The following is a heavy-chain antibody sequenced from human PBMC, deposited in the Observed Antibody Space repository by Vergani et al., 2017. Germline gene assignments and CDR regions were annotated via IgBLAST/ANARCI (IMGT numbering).Heavy chain of an antibody. J-gene: IGHJ6*03. CDR1: GGPISSYY. Sequence: QVQLQESGPGLVKPSETLSLTCTVSGGPISSYYWSWIRQPPGKGLEWIGYIYYSGSTNYNPSLKSRVTISVDTSKNQFSLKLSSVTAADTAVYYCARANLLPAAIEHYYYYMDVWGKGTTVTVSS. V-gene: IGHV4-59*01. CDR2: IYYSGST. CDR3: ARANLLPAAIEHYYYYMDV. D-gene: IGHD2-2*01.